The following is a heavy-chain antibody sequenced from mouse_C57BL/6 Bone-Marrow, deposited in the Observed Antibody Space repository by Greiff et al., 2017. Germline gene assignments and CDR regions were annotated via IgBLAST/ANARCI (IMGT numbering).Heavy chain of an antibody. CDR1: GFSLTSYG. CDR2: IWSGGST. J-gene: IGHJ4*01. CDR3: ARIYYYGSSYYAMDY. D-gene: IGHD1-1*01. Sequence: VQRVESGPGLVQPSQSLSITCTVSGFSLTSYGVHWVRQSPGKGLEWLGVIWSGGSTDYNAAFISRLSISKDNSKSQVFFKMNSLQADDTAIYYCARIYYYGSSYYAMDYWGQGTSVTVSS. V-gene: IGHV2-2*01.